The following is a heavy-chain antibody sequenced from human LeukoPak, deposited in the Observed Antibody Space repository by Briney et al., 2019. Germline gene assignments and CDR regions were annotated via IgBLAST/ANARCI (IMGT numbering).Heavy chain of an antibody. J-gene: IGHJ4*02. CDR2: ISAYNGNT. V-gene: IGHV1-18*04. D-gene: IGHD3-10*01. Sequence: ASVKVSCKASGYTFTSYYMHWVRQAPGQGLEWMGWISAYNGNTNYAQKLQGRVTMTTDTSTSTAYMELRSLRSDDTAVYYCARETITGSGRDYFDYWGQGTLVTVSS. CDR3: ARETITGSGRDYFDY. CDR1: GYTFTSYY.